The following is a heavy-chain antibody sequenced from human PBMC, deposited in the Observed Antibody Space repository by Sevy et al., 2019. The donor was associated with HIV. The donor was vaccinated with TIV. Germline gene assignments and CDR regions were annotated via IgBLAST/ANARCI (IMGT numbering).Heavy chain of an antibody. D-gene: IGHD3-22*01. J-gene: IGHJ4*02. V-gene: IGHV1-2*02. CDR2: INPNSGGT. CDR1: GYTFTGYY. CDR3: ARGAAYYYDSSGCFDY. Sequence: ASVKVARKASGYTFTGYYMHWVRQAPGQGLEWMGCINPNSGGTNYAQKSQGRVTMTRDTSISTAYMELSRLRSDDTAVYYCARGAAYYYDSSGCFDYWGQGTLVTVSS.